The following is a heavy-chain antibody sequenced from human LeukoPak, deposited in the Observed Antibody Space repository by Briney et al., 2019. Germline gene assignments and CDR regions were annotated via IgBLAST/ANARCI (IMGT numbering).Heavy chain of an antibody. J-gene: IGHJ4*02. V-gene: IGHV3-33*06. CDR2: IWYDGSNK. D-gene: IGHD3-22*01. Sequence: GGSLRLSCAASGFTFSSYGMHWVRQAPGKGLEWVAVIWYDGSNKYYADSVKGRFTISRDNSKNTLYLQMNSLRAEDTAVYYCAKDRRIYSSGYYYYFDYWGQGTLVTVSS. CDR1: GFTFSSYG. CDR3: AKDRRIYSSGYYYYFDY.